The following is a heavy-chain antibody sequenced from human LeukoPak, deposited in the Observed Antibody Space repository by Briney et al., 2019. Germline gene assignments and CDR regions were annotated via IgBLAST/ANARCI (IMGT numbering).Heavy chain of an antibody. CDR2: INPNSGGT. CDR1: GYTFTGYY. D-gene: IGHD3-16*01. Sequence: ASVKVSCKASGYTFTGYYMHWVRQAPGQGLEWMGWINPNSGGTNYAQKFQGRVTMTRDTSIGTVYMELSGLTSDDTAVYYCARGPEWGTDYWGQGTLVTVSP. J-gene: IGHJ4*02. V-gene: IGHV1-2*02. CDR3: ARGPEWGTDY.